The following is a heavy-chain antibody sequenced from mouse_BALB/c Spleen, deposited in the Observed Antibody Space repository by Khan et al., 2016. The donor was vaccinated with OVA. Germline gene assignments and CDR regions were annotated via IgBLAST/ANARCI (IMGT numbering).Heavy chain of an antibody. D-gene: IGHD2-14*01. CDR1: GDSITSGY. CDR2: MIYTGYT. J-gene: IGHJ3*01. Sequence: EVQLQESGPSLVKPSQTLSLTCSVTGDSITSGYWSWIRKFPGNKLEYMGYMIYTGYTDYNPSLKSRIAITRPTSKNQYHLQLNSVTAEDTATYYCARSTYRYAFAYWGQGTLVTVSA. CDR3: ARSTYRYAFAY. V-gene: IGHV3-8*02.